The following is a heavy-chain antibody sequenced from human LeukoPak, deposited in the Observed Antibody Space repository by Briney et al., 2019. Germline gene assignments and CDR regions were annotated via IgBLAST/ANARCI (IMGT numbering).Heavy chain of an antibody. Sequence: GASVKVSCKASGYTFTSYDINWVRQATGQGLEWMGWMNPNSGNTGYAQKFQGRVTMTRASSITTAYMELNGLTSDDTAIYFCARGDSNGYPDFWGQGTLVTVSS. J-gene: IGHJ4*02. CDR2: MNPNSGNT. CDR3: ARGDSNGYPDF. V-gene: IGHV1-8*01. D-gene: IGHD3-22*01. CDR1: GYTFTSYD.